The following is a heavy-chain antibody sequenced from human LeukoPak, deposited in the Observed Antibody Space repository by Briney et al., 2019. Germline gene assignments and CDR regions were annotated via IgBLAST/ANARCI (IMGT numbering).Heavy chain of an antibody. CDR3: AKDRLYFDY. V-gene: IGHV3-23*01. J-gene: IGHJ4*02. CDR2: ISGSGGST. CDR1: GXTFTNYA. Sequence: GGSLRLSCAASGXTFTNYAMTWVRQGPGKGLEWVSGISGSGGSTYYADSVKGRFTISRDNSKDTLYLQMNSLRAEDTAVYFCAKDRLYFDYWGQGTLVTVSS.